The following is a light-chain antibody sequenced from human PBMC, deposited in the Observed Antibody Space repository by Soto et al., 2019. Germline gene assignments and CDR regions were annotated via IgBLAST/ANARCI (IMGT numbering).Light chain of an antibody. CDR3: QKYNSAPPLT. CDR1: QSISNY. Sequence: DIQITQSPSSLSASVGDRVTITCRASQSISNYLAWYQQKPGKVPKLLIYAASTLQSGVPSRFSGSGSGTDFTLTISSLQPEDVATYYCQKYNSAPPLTFGGGTKVEIK. V-gene: IGKV1-27*01. J-gene: IGKJ4*01. CDR2: AAS.